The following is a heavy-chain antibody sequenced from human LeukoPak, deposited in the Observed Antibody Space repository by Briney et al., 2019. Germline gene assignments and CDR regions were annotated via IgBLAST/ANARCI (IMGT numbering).Heavy chain of an antibody. J-gene: IGHJ5*02. CDR2: IIPIFGTA. CDR1: GGTFSSYA. Sequence: SVKVSCKASGGTFSSYAISWVRQAPGQGLEWMGGIIPIFGTANYAQKFQGRVTITADKSTSTAYMELSSLRSEDTAVYYCARESRVGYCSGGSRFDPWGQGTLVTVSS. D-gene: IGHD2-15*01. V-gene: IGHV1-69*06. CDR3: ARESRVGYCSGGSRFDP.